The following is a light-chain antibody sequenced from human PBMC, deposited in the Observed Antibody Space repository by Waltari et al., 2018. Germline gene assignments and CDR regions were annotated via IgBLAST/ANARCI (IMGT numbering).Light chain of an antibody. J-gene: IGLJ3*02. V-gene: IGLV3-19*01. CDR2: GKN. CDR3: NSRDSRGVM. CDR1: SLRSYY. Sequence: SSELTQDPAVSVALGQTVRITCQGDSLRSYYASWYQQKPGQAPVLVIYGKNNRPSGIPDRFSGSSSGNTASLTITGAQAEDEADYYCNSRDSRGVMFGGGTKLTVL.